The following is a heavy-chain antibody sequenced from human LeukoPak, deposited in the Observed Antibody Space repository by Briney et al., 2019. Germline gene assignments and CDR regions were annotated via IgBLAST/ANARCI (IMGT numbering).Heavy chain of an antibody. J-gene: IGHJ5*02. D-gene: IGHD6-19*01. CDR2: ISYDGSNK. Sequence: PGGALIISCAASGFTFSSYAMHWVRQAPGKGLEGVAVISYDGSNKYYADSVKGRFTISRDNSKNPLYLQMTSLRAEDTAVYYCATNEYSSGWYPKCFDPWGQGTLVTDSS. CDR1: GFTFSSYA. V-gene: IGHV3-30*04. CDR3: ATNEYSSGWYPKCFDP.